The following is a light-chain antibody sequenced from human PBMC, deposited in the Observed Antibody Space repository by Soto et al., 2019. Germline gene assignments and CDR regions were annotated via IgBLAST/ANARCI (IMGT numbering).Light chain of an antibody. Sequence: QSALTQPASVSGSPGQSITISCTGTSSDVGSYNLVSWYQHHPGKAPKLMIYEVSKRPSGVSNGFSASKSGNTASLTISGLQAEDEADYYCCSYAGSSVWVFGGGTKLTVL. V-gene: IGLV2-23*02. CDR1: SSDVGSYNL. J-gene: IGLJ3*02. CDR3: CSYAGSSVWV. CDR2: EVS.